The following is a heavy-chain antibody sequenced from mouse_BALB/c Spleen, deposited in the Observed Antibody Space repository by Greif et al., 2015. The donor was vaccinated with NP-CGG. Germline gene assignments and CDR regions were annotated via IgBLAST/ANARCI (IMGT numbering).Heavy chain of an antibody. J-gene: IGHJ1*01. Sequence: QVQLQQSGAELVRPGTSVKVSCKASGYAFTNYLIEWVKQRPGQGLEWIGVINPGSGGTNYNEKFKGKATLTADKSSSTAYMQLSSLTSDDSAVYFCARGGPYDGHVWGAGTTVTVSS. V-gene: IGHV1-54*01. CDR1: GYAFTNYL. CDR2: INPGSGGT. D-gene: IGHD2-3*01. CDR3: ARGGPYDGHV.